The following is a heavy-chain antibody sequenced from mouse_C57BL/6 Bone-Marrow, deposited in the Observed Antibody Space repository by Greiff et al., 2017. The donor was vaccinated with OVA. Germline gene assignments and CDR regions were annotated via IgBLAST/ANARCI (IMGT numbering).Heavy chain of an antibody. CDR2: IYPGDGDT. CDR1: GYAFSSSW. D-gene: IGHD2-2*01. J-gene: IGHJ3*01. V-gene: IGHV1-82*01. CDR3: ARRAYGYDAWFAY. Sequence: QVQLKESGPELVKPGASVKISCKASGYAFSSSWMNWVKQRPGKGLEWIGRIYPGDGDTNYNGKFKGKATLTADKSSSTAYMQLSSLTSEDSAVYFCARRAYGYDAWFAYWGQGTLVTVSA.